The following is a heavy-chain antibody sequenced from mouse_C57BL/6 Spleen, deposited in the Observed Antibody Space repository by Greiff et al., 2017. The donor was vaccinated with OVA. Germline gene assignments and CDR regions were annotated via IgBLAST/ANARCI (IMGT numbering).Heavy chain of an antibody. Sequence: DVKLVESGGGLVKPGGSLKLSCAASGFTFSDYGMHWVRQAPEKGLEWVAYISSGSSTIYYADTVKGRFTISRDNAKNTLFLQMTSLRSEDTAMYYCASTRTGTVCAYWGQGTLVTVSA. V-gene: IGHV5-17*01. CDR3: ASTRTGTVCAY. CDR1: GFTFSDYG. J-gene: IGHJ3*01. D-gene: IGHD4-1*01. CDR2: ISSGSSTI.